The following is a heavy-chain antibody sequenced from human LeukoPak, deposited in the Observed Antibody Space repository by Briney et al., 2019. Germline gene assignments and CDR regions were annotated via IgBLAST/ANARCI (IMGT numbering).Heavy chain of an antibody. D-gene: IGHD4-11*01. CDR3: ARDARPYSNYAGYYYYMDV. V-gene: IGHV1-46*01. CDR2: INPSGGST. Sequence: ASVKVSCKASGYTFTSYYMHWVRQAPGQGLEWMGIINPSGGSTSYAQKFQGRVTMTRDTSTSTVYVELSSLRSEDTAVYYCARDARPYSNYAGYYYYMDVWGKGTTVTVSS. J-gene: IGHJ6*03. CDR1: GYTFTSYY.